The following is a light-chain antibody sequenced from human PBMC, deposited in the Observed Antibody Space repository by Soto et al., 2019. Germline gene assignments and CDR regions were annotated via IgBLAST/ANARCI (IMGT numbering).Light chain of an antibody. CDR2: DAS. V-gene: IGKV3-11*01. J-gene: IGKJ3*01. Sequence: EIVLTQSPATLSLSPGERATLSCRASQSLSISLAWYQQKPGQAPRLLIYDASNRATGIPARFRGSGSGTDFTLTISSLEPEDFAVYYCQQRSNWAPFTFGPWTKVEIK. CDR1: QSLSIS. CDR3: QQRSNWAPFT.